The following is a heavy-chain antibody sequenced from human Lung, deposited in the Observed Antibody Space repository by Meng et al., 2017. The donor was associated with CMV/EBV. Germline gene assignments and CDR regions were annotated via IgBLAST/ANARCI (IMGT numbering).Heavy chain of an antibody. CDR1: SDAITNYF. Sequence: EQPPESGPRLVKPSEPLSVTCIVSSDAITNYFWSWVRQPAGKGLEWIGRLYPDGSTDYNPSLSSRLTLSLDTSKIRFSLKLRSVTAADTAIYYCARTPVRFCNTHMCYAFDYWGQGALVTVSS. CDR3: ARTPVRFCNTHMCYAFDY. V-gene: IGHV4-4*07. J-gene: IGHJ4*02. CDR2: LYPDGST. D-gene: IGHD2-2*01.